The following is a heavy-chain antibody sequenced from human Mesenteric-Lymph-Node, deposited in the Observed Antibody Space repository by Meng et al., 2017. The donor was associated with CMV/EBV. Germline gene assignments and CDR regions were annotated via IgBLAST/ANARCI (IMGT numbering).Heavy chain of an antibody. CDR1: GGSVNSGIDY. V-gene: IGHV4-61*01. D-gene: IGHD6-6*01. CDR2: IYRSGST. CDR3: ASQRGSSLNF. Sequence: LSLTCTVSGGSVNSGIDYWSWIRQPPGKGLEWIGYIYRSGSTNYNPSLKSRVTMSVGTSKNQFSLRVSSVTAADTAVYYCASQRGSSLNFWGQGTLVTVS. J-gene: IGHJ4*02.